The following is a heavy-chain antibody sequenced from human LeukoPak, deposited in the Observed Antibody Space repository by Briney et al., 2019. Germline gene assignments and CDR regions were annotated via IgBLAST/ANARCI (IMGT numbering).Heavy chain of an antibody. CDR2: INPSGGST. CDR1: GYTFTTYY. J-gene: IGHJ5*02. Sequence: ASVKVSCKASGYTFTTYYIHWVRQAPGQGLEWMGIINPSGGSTNYAQKFQGRVTMTRDMSTSTVYMELSSLRSEDTAVYYCAREAVTISGLVRTQTTKSPHRFDPWGQGTLVTVSS. CDR3: AREAVTISGLVRTQTTKSPHRFDP. D-gene: IGHD3-3*01. V-gene: IGHV1-46*01.